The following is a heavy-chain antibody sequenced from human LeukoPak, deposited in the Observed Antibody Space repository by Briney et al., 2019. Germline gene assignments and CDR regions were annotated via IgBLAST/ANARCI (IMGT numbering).Heavy chain of an antibody. CDR1: GFTFSTYA. V-gene: IGHV3-33*01. J-gene: IGHJ4*02. CDR3: AGSGSYYDAIDY. D-gene: IGHD1-26*01. CDR2: IWYDGSNK. Sequence: PGGSLRLSCAASGFTFSTYAMHWVRQAPGKGLEWVALIWYDGSNKYYADSVKGRFTISRDNSKNTLYLQMNSLRAEDTAVYYCAGSGSYYDAIDYWGQGTLVTVSS.